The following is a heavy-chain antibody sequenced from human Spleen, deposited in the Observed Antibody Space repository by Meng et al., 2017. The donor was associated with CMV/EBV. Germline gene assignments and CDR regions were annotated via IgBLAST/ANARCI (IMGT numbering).Heavy chain of an antibody. D-gene: IGHD3-3*01. CDR1: GDSVSSYY. J-gene: IGHJ4*02. Sequence: SETLSLTCSVSGDSVSSYYWTWIRQPPGKGLEWIGYVYYSASTNYNPSLKSRVTISLDTSKNQFSLKLSSVTAADTAVYYCARGSRFLEWLSPDYWGQGTLVTVSS. CDR2: VYYSAST. CDR3: ARGSRFLEWLSPDY. V-gene: IGHV4-59*02.